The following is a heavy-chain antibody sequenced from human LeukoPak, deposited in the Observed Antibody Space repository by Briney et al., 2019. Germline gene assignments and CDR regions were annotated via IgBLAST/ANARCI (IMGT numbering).Heavy chain of an antibody. CDR3: ARPSEWQYFQDDDAFDI. V-gene: IGHV5-51*01. CDR1: GYSFTSYW. Sequence: GESLKISCKGSGYSFTSYWIGWVRQMPGKGLEWMGIIYPGDSDTRYSPSFQGQVTISADKSISTAYLQWSSLKASDTVMYYCARPSEWQYFQDDDAFDIWGQGTMVTVSS. D-gene: IGHD2/OR15-2a*01. CDR2: IYPGDSDT. J-gene: IGHJ3*02.